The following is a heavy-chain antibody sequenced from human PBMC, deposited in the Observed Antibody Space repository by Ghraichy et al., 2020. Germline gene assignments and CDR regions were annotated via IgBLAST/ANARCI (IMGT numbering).Heavy chain of an antibody. CDR1: GGSFSNFG. CDR2: IIPAFGTT. Sequence: SMKVSCKVSGGSFSNFGISWVRQAPGQGLEWLGGIIPAFGTTDYAQRFQGRVIITADESTASAYMELSTLTSEDTAVYYCARDSGDLLPQFYFYSFMDVWGEGTAVSVSS. V-gene: IGHV1-69*13. CDR3: ARDSGDLLPQFYFYSFMDV. D-gene: IGHD2/OR15-2a*01. J-gene: IGHJ6*03.